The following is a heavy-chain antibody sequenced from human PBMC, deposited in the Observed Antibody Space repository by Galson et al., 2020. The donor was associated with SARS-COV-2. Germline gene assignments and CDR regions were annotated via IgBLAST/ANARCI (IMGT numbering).Heavy chain of an antibody. CDR1: GGSISNSY. V-gene: IGHV4-59*01. Sequence: SQTLSLTCTVSGGSISNSYWSWIRQPPGKGLEWIGYIYYSGSTNYNPSLKSRVTISVDTSKSQFSLKMSSVTAADTAVYYCVRDVRGFGEFTWGQGTLVTVSS. D-gene: IGHD3-10*01. CDR3: VRDVRGFGEFT. J-gene: IGHJ5*02. CDR2: IYYSGST.